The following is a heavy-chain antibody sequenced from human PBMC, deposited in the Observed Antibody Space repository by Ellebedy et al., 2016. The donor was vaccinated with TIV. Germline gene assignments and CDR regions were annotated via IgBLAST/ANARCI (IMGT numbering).Heavy chain of an antibody. CDR1: GFTFSSYA. CDR2: ISYDGSNK. CDR3: ARDGGSWYFGFDY. J-gene: IGHJ4*02. Sequence: GESLKISXAASGFTFSSYAMHWVRQAPGKGLEWVAVISYDGSNKYYADSVKGRFTISRDNSKNTLYLQMNSLRAEDTAVYYCARDGGSWYFGFDYWGQGTLVTVSS. V-gene: IGHV3-30-3*01. D-gene: IGHD6-13*01.